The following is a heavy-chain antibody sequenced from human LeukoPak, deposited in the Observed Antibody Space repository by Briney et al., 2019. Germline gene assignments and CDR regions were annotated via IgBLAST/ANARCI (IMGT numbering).Heavy chain of an antibody. V-gene: IGHV3-30*04. CDR2: ISYDGSNK. Sequence: GGSLRLSCAASGFTFSSYAMPWVRQAPGKGLEWVAVISYDGSNKYYADSVKGRFTISRDNSKNTLYLQMNSLRAEDTAVYYCARDGRGSYYDSSGNNYWGQGTLVTVSS. J-gene: IGHJ4*02. CDR3: ARDGRGSYYDSSGNNY. CDR1: GFTFSSYA. D-gene: IGHD3-22*01.